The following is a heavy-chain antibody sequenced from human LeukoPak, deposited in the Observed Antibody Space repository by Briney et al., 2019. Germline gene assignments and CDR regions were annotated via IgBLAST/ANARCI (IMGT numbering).Heavy chain of an antibody. D-gene: IGHD2-8*01. CDR1: GFTFSSYE. CDR2: ISSSGSII. J-gene: IGHJ4*02. Sequence: GGSLRLSCAASGFTFSSYEMNWVRQAPGKGLEWVSYISSSGSIIYYADSVKGRFTISTDNAKNSLYLQMNSLRAEKTAVYYCARGNGPALIDYSGQGTLVTVSS. CDR3: ARGNGPALIDY. V-gene: IGHV3-48*03.